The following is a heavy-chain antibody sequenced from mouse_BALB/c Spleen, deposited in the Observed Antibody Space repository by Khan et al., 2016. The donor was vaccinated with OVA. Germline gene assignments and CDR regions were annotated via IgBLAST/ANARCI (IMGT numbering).Heavy chain of an antibody. D-gene: IGHD1-1*01. J-gene: IGHJ2*01. CDR2: ISYSGGT. Sequence: EVQLQESGPGLVKPSQSLSLSCTATGYSITSGYAWYWIRRLPGNKLEWMGYISYSGGTNYNPSLKSRISITRDTSKNQFFLQLNSVTTEDTATYYCARGNYYGYYFDYWGQGTPLTVSS. CDR3: ARGNYYGYYFDY. CDR1: GYSITSGYA. V-gene: IGHV3-2*02.